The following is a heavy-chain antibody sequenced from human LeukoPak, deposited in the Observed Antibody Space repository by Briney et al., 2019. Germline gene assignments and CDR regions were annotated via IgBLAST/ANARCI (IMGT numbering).Heavy chain of an antibody. D-gene: IGHD2-15*01. J-gene: IGHJ4*02. CDR1: GFTFTSYG. Sequence: GGSLRLSCEASGFTFTSYGMHWVRQAPGKGLEWVAFIWYGGVNKHYADSAKGRFTISRDTSKNTVYLQMNSLRAEDTAVYYCARGGGVVAAHPIDYWGQGALVTVSS. V-gene: IGHV3-30*02. CDR3: ARGGGVVAAHPIDY. CDR2: IWYGGVNK.